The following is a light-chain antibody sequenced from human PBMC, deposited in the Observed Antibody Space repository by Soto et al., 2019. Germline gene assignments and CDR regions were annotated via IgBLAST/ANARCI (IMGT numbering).Light chain of an antibody. CDR1: SSNIGAGFD. V-gene: IGLV1-40*01. CDR2: ADS. Sequence: QPVLTQPPSVSGAPGQRVTISCTGSSSNIGAGFDVHWYQHLPGIAPKLLIYADSNRPSGVPDRFSGSKSGSSASLAITGLQAEYEADYYCQSYHRVLHVVFGGGTKLTVL. J-gene: IGLJ2*01. CDR3: QSYHRVLHVV.